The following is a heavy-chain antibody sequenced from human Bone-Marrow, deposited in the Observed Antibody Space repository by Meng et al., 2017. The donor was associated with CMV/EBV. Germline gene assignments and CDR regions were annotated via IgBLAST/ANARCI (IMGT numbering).Heavy chain of an antibody. CDR2: INHSGST. Sequence: SETLSLTCTVSGGSISSSSYYWGWIRQPPGKGLEWIGEINHSGSTNYNPSLKSRVTISVDTSKNQFSLKLSSVTAADTAVYYCARGHRLRGLWSGYFWLYGMDVWGQGTTVTVSS. V-gene: IGHV4-39*07. J-gene: IGHJ6*02. CDR3: ARGHRLRGLWSGYFWLYGMDV. CDR1: GGSISSSSYY. D-gene: IGHD3-3*01.